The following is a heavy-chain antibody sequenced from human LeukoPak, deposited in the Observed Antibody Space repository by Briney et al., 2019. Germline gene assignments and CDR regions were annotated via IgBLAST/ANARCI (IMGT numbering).Heavy chain of an antibody. J-gene: IGHJ3*02. V-gene: IGHV5-51*01. CDR3: ARPQRRYYDSRDAFDI. CDR1: GYSFTSYW. D-gene: IGHD3-22*01. Sequence: GESLKISCKGSGYSFTSYWIGWVRQMPGKGLEWMGIIYPGDSDTRYSPSFQGQVTISADKSISTAYLQWSSLKASDTAMYYCARPQRRYYDSRDAFDIRGQGTMVTVSS. CDR2: IYPGDSDT.